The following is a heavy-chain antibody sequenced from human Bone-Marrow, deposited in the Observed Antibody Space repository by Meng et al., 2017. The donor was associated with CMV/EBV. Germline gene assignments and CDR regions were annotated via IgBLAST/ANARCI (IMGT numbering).Heavy chain of an antibody. CDR1: GFTFSSYS. J-gene: IGHJ4*02. D-gene: IGHD5-12*01. V-gene: IGHV3-21*01. Sequence: GGSLRLSCAASGFTFSSYSMNWVRQAPGKGLEWVSSITFSSNYIYYADSVKGRFTISRDNAKNSLYLQMNSLRVEDTAIYYCARVSSKYSGYDFGFWGQGTLVTVSS. CDR2: ITFSSNYI. CDR3: ARVSSKYSGYDFGF.